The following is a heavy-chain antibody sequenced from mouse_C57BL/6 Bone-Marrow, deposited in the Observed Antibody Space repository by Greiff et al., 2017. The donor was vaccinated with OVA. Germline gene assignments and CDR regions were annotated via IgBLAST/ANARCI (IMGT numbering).Heavy chain of an antibody. CDR2: IDPSDSYT. CDR3: AVTGTFYYAMDY. V-gene: IGHV1-59*01. CDR1: GYTFTSYW. Sequence: QVQLQQPGAELVRPGTSVKLSCKASGYTFTSYWMHWVKQRPGQGLEWIGVIDPSDSYTNYNQKFKGKATLTVDTSYSTAYMQLSSLTSEDSAVYYCAVTGTFYYAMDYWGQGTSVTVSS. D-gene: IGHD4-1*01. J-gene: IGHJ4*01.